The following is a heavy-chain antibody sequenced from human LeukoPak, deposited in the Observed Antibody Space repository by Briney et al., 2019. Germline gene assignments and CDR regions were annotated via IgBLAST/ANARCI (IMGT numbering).Heavy chain of an antibody. CDR2: IYYSGST. Sequence: SETLSLTCTVSGGSISSYYWSWIRQPPGKGLEWIGYIYYSGSTNYNPSLKSRVTTSVDTSKNQFSLKLSSVTAADTAVYYCARTRGAAADLYYYYGMDVWGQGTTVTVSS. J-gene: IGHJ6*02. CDR3: ARTRGAAADLYYYYGMDV. V-gene: IGHV4-59*01. CDR1: GGSISSYY. D-gene: IGHD6-13*01.